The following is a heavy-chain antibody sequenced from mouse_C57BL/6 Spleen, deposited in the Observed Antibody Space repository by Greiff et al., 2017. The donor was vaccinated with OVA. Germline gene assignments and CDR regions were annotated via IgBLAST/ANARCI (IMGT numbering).Heavy chain of an antibody. Sequence: EVQLQQSGPELVKPGASVKISCKASGYTFTDYYMNWVKQSHGKSLEWIGDINPNNGGTSYNQKFKGKATLTVDKSSSTAYMELRSLTSEDSSVYYCARWGSSYGYWGQGTTLTVSS. J-gene: IGHJ2*01. CDR1: GYTFTDYY. CDR2: INPNNGGT. D-gene: IGHD1-1*01. CDR3: ARWGSSYGY. V-gene: IGHV1-26*01.